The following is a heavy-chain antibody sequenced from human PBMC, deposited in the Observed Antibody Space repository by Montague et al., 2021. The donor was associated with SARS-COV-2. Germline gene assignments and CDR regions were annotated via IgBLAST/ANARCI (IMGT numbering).Heavy chain of an antibody. CDR3: ARDIRSDGVMDV. Sequence: SETLSLTCTVYGGSINSNYWSWIRQPPGKGLEWIGEVNHSGSTNYNPSLKSRVTISVDTSRNQFSLKVSSVTAADTAVYFCARDIRSDGVMDVWGQGTMVSVSS. CDR1: GGSINSNY. CDR2: VNHSGST. J-gene: IGHJ6*02. V-gene: IGHV4-59*01. D-gene: IGHD4-17*01.